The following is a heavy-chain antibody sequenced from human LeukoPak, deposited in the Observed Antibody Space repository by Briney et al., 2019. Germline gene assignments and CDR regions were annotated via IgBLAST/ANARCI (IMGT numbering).Heavy chain of an antibody. Sequence: SETLSLTCTVSGGSISGYYWSWIRQPPGKGLEWIGYIYYSGSTNYNPSLKSRVTISVDTSKNQFSLKLSSVTAAVTAVYYCARDRPGGYEGGYWGQGTLVTVSS. CDR2: IYYSGST. CDR1: GGSISGYY. D-gene: IGHD5-12*01. CDR3: ARDRPGGYEGGY. J-gene: IGHJ4*02. V-gene: IGHV4-59*01.